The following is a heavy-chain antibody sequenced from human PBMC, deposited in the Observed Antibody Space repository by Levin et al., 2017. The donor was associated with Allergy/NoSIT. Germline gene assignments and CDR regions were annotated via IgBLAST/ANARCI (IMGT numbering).Heavy chain of an antibody. Sequence: SETLSLTCTVSGGSISSYYWSWIRQPPGKGLEWIGYIYNSGSTNYNPSLKSRVTISVDTSKNQFSLKLSSVTAADTAVYYCAGTVDCSGGSCYHSSWFDPWGQGTLVTVSS. CDR2: IYNSGST. CDR1: GGSISSYY. V-gene: IGHV4-59*08. J-gene: IGHJ5*02. CDR3: AGTVDCSGGSCYHSSWFDP. D-gene: IGHD2-15*01.